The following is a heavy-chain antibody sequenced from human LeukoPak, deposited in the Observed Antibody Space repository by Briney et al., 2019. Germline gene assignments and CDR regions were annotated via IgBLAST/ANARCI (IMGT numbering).Heavy chain of an antibody. Sequence: ASVKVSCKASGYTFTSYAMNWVRQAPGQGLEWMGWISAYNGNTNYAQRLQGRVTMTTDTSTSTAYMELRSLRSDDTAVYYCARDYPTSPWYFDLWGRGTLVTVSS. CDR1: GYTFTSYA. J-gene: IGHJ2*01. CDR3: ARDYPTSPWYFDL. CDR2: ISAYNGNT. V-gene: IGHV1-18*01.